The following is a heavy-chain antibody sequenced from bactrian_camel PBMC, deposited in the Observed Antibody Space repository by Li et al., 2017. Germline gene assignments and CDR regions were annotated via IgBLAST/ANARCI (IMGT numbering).Heavy chain of an antibody. CDR3: AAGGAGWPPRMSRDRYDY. CDR1: TNIYRYNH. D-gene: IGHD5*01. J-gene: IGHJ4*01. V-gene: IGHV3S54*01. Sequence: HVQLVESGGGSVQTGGSLRLSCAVSTNIYRYNHMAWFRQAPREEREGVALIYTRGGSTYYADSVKGRFTISKDNAKNALNLEMNNLKPEDTGVYYCAAGGAGWPPRMSRDRYDYWGQGTQVTVS. CDR2: IYTRGGST.